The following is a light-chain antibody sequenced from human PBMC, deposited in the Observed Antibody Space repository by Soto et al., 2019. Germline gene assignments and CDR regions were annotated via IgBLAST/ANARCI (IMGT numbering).Light chain of an antibody. CDR3: MQGLQTRT. J-gene: IGKJ1*01. CDR1: QILLHSNGYNY. Sequence: DVVVTQSPLYLPVTPGEPASISCRSSQILLHSNGYNYLDWYLQTPGQSPQXLIYLGSNRASGVPDRLSGSGSGTDFTLRISRVEAEDVGVYYCMQGLQTRTFGHGTKVDIK. V-gene: IGKV2-28*01. CDR2: LGS.